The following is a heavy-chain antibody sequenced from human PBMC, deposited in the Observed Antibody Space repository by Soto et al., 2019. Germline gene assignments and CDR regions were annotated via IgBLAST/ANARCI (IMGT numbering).Heavy chain of an antibody. Sequence: QVQLVQSGAEVKKPGASVKVSCKASGGTFSSDSFSWVRQAPGQGLEWMGGIIAMFDTPIYAQKFQDRVTITADESTSTACMPLRSLRSGGTAVYYGASSGGLARDFNYWGQGSLVTVSS. CDR2: IIAMFDTP. D-gene: IGHD2-15*01. CDR3: ASSGGLARDFNY. J-gene: IGHJ4*02. V-gene: IGHV1-69*12. CDR1: GGTFSSDS.